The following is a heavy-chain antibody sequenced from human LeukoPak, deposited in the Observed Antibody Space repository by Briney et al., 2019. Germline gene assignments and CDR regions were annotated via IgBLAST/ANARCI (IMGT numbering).Heavy chain of an antibody. CDR3: ARGRIAAAAAYFDL. J-gene: IGHJ2*01. CDR2: VNPNSGNT. V-gene: IGHV1-8*01. D-gene: IGHD6-13*01. CDR1: GYTFTSYD. Sequence: ASVKVSCKASGYTFTSYDINWVRQATGQGLEWMGWVNPNSGNTGYAQKFQGRVTMTRNTSISTAYMELSSLRSEDTAVYYCARGRIAAAAAYFDLWGRGTLVTVSS.